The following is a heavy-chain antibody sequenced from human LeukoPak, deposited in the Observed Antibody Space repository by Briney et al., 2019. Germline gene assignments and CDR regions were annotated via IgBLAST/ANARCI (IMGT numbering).Heavy chain of an antibody. J-gene: IGHJ6*02. CDR2: IYSDGRT. Sequence: GGSLRLSCAASGFTVSSNSMSWVRQAPGKGLEGVSVIYSDGRTYYADSVKGRFTISRDNAKNSLYLQMNSLRAEDTAVYYCARDGNSSPTYGMDVWGQGTTVTVSS. V-gene: IGHV3-53*01. CDR3: ARDGNSSPTYGMDV. D-gene: IGHD6-13*01. CDR1: GFTVSSNS.